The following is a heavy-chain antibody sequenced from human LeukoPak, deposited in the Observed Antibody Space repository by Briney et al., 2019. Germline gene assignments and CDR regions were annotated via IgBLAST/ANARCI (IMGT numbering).Heavy chain of an antibody. J-gene: IGHJ4*02. CDR3: ARGRNSGSHLGY. Sequence: ASVKVSCKVSGYTLTELSMHWVRQAPGKGLEWMGGFDPEDGEAIYAQRFQGRVTMTEDTSTDTAYMELSSLRSEDTAVYYCARGRNSGSHLGYWGQGTLVTVSS. CDR1: GYTLTELS. D-gene: IGHD1-26*01. CDR2: FDPEDGEA. V-gene: IGHV1-24*01.